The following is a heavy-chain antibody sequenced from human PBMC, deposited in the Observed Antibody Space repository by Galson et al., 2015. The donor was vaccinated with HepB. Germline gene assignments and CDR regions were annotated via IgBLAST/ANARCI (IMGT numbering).Heavy chain of an antibody. V-gene: IGHV3-23*01. CDR1: GFSFSSYA. CDR3: VKGGEDGIVGGTSRSHFDQ. CDR2: ISGSGGRT. J-gene: IGHJ4*02. D-gene: IGHD1-26*01. Sequence: SLRLSCAASGFSFSSYAMSWVRQAPGKGLDWVFLISGSGGRTYYAESVKGRFTISRDNSRDTLYLQMSSLRAEDTAVYYRVKGGEDGIVGGTSRSHFDQWGQGTLVTVSS.